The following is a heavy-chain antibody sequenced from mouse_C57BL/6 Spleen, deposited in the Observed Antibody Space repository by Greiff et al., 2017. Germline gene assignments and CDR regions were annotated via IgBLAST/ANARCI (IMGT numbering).Heavy chain of an antibody. CDR1: GYTFTSYW. J-gene: IGHJ2*01. D-gene: IGHD2-2*01. V-gene: IGHV1-7*01. CDR2: INPSSGYT. CDR3: ARGWLRSEGYFDY. Sequence: QVQLQQSGAELAKPGASVKLSCKASGYTFTSYWMHWVKQRPGQGLEWIGYINPSSGYTKYNQKFKDKATLTADKSSSTAYMQLSSLTYEDSAVYYCARGWLRSEGYFDYWGQGTTLTVSS.